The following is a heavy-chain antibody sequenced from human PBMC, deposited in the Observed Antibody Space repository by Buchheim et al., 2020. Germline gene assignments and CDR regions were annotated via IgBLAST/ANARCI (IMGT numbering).Heavy chain of an antibody. CDR1: GGSFSGYY. CDR2: INHSGST. J-gene: IGHJ4*02. D-gene: IGHD2-2*01. Sequence: QVQLQQWGAGLLKPSETLSLTCAVYGGSFSGYYWCWIRQPPGKGLEWIGEINHSGSTNYNPSLKSRVTISVDTSKNQFSLKLSSVTAADTAVYYCARERLRVVVVPAALDYWGQGTL. V-gene: IGHV4-34*01. CDR3: ARERLRVVVVPAALDY.